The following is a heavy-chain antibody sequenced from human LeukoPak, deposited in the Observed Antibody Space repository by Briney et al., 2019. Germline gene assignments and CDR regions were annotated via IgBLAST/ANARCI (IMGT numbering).Heavy chain of an antibody. Sequence: GGSLRLSCAASGFTFSSYGMSWVRQAPGKGLEWVSVISSSGSTYYADSVKGRFTISRDNSKNTLYLQMNSLRAEDTAVYYCARGGDSSGSIRSAFDIWGQGTMVTVSS. J-gene: IGHJ3*02. CDR3: ARGGDSSGSIRSAFDI. CDR2: ISSSGST. D-gene: IGHD3-22*01. CDR1: GFTFSSYG. V-gene: IGHV3-53*01.